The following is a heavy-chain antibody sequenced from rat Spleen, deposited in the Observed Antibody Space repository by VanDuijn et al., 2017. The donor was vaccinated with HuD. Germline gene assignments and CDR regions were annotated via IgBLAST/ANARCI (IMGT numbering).Heavy chain of an antibody. J-gene: IGHJ4*01. CDR3: AIFMYSTDFYNPYILDA. V-gene: IGHV3-3*01. CDR2: INSAGST. Sequence: VQLKESGPGLVKPSQSLSLTCSVTDHSITSSYRWNWIRKFPGKSLEWMGYINSAGSTKYNPSLKSRISITRDTSKNQFFLQVNSVTTEDTATYYCAIFMYSTDFYNPYILDAWGRGTSVTVSS. D-gene: IGHD1-6*01. CDR1: DHSITSSYR.